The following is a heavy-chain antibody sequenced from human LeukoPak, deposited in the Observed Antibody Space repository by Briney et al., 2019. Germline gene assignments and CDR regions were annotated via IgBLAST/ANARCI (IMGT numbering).Heavy chain of an antibody. V-gene: IGHV1-2*02. CDR3: ARSSSGWLTEGVDY. CDR2: INPNSGGT. J-gene: IGHJ4*02. CDR1: GYTFTGYY. Sequence: ASVKVSCKASGYTFTGYYMHWVRQAPGQGLEWMGWINPNSGGTNYAQKFQGRVTMTRDTSISTAYMELSRLRSDDTAVYYCARSSSGWLTEGVDYWGQGTLVTVSS. D-gene: IGHD6-19*01.